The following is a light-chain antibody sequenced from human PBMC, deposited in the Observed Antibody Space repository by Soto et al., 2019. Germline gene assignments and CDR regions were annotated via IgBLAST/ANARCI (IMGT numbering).Light chain of an antibody. CDR2: GAS. CDR3: QERSKWPLYT. J-gene: IGKJ2*01. Sequence: EIVMTQSPTTLSVSPGERATLSCRASQSVGSKLIWYQHKPGQAPRLLIYGASAWATGIPTRFSGSGSGTEFTLTISSVQSEDSAIYYCQERSKWPLYTFGQGTKLEIK. V-gene: IGKV3-15*01. CDR1: QSVGSK.